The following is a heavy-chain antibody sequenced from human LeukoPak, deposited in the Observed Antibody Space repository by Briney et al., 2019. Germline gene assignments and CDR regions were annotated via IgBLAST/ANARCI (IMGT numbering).Heavy chain of an antibody. J-gene: IGHJ3*02. V-gene: IGHV4-4*07. Sequence: SVTLSLICSVWVGSICRCYWIGLRRSAGEARVWLGHIYTSGGTNYNPSLKSRVTMSVDTSKNQFSLKLSSVTAADTAVYYCARTTLRSFDWSPDAFDIWGQGTMVTVSS. CDR3: ARTTLRSFDWSPDAFDI. CDR2: IYTSGGT. CDR1: VGSICRCY. D-gene: IGHD3-9*01.